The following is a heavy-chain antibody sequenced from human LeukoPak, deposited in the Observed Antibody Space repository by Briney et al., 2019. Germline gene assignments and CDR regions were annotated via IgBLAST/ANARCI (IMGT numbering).Heavy chain of an antibody. D-gene: IGHD5-18*01. V-gene: IGHV4-34*01. Sequence: SETLSLTCAVYGGSFSGYYWSWIRQPPGKGLEWIGEINHSGSTNYNPSLKSRVTISVDTSKNQFSLKLSSVTAEDTAVYYCATFRDYSYGYEENYWGQGTLVTVSS. CDR2: INHSGST. CDR1: GGSFSGYY. J-gene: IGHJ4*02. CDR3: ATFRDYSYGYEENY.